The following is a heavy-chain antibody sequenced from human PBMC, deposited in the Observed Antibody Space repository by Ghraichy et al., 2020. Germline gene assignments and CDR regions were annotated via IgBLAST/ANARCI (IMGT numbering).Heavy chain of an antibody. CDR3: GRDEVTTMTPYFVY. CDR1: GYTFTGYY. D-gene: IGHD4-17*01. Sequence: ASVKVSCKASGYTFTGYYIHWVRQTLGQGLEWMGWINCNSGGTKYAQKFQGRVTMTRDTSINTAHMELSGLRTDDTAVYYCGRDEVTTMTPYFVYGGQGTLVTVSS. J-gene: IGHJ4*02. CDR2: INCNSGGT. V-gene: IGHV1-2*02.